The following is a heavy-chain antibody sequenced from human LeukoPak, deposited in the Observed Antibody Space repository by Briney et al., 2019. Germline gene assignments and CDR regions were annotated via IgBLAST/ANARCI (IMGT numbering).Heavy chain of an antibody. Sequence: SETLSLTCTVSGGSISSYYWSWIRQPAGKGLEWIGRIYTSGSTNYNPSLKSRVTMSVDTSKNQFSLKLSSVTAADTAVYYCARLRRDSSSWYVDYWGQGTLVTVSS. J-gene: IGHJ4*02. D-gene: IGHD6-13*01. CDR2: IYTSGST. CDR1: GGSISSYY. CDR3: ARLRRDSSSWYVDY. V-gene: IGHV4-4*07.